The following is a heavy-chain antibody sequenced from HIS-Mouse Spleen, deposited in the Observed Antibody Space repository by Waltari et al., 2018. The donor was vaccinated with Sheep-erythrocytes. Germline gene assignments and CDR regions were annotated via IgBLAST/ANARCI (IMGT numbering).Heavy chain of an antibody. V-gene: IGHV3-23*01. D-gene: IGHD5-12*01. Sequence: EVQLLESGGGLVQPGGSLRLSCAASGFTFSSYAMSWVRQAPGKGLEWGSAISGSGGSTYYADSVKGRFTISRDNSKKTLYLQMNSLRAEDTAVYYCAKDVSPGPNSGYDYWGQGTLVTVSS. CDR2: ISGSGGST. CDR3: AKDVSPGPNSGYDY. J-gene: IGHJ4*02. CDR1: GFTFSSYA.